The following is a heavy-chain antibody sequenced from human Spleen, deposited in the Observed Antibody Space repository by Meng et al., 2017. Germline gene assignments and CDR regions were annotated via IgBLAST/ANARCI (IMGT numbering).Heavy chain of an antibody. CDR2: LNPSVGST. CDR3: ARELRDTLYFDY. D-gene: IGHD5-24*01. Sequence: QVQLVQSGAEVKKPGASVKVSCKASGYMFTMYAMHWVRQAPGQRLEWMGILNPSVGSTTYAQKFEGRVTMTRDTSTSTVYLELSSLTSEDTAVYYCARELRDTLYFDYWGQGTLVTVSS. CDR1: GYMFTMYA. J-gene: IGHJ4*02. V-gene: IGHV1-46*03.